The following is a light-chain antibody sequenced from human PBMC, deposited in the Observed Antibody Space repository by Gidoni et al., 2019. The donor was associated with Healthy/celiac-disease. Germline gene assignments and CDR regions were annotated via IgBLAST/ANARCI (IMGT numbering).Light chain of an antibody. V-gene: IGLV2-23*01. Sequence: QSALTQPAPVSGSPGTAITISCTGTSSDVGSYNLVSWYQQHPGKAPKLMIYEGSKRPSGVSNRFSGSKSGNTASLTISGLQAEDEADYYCCSYAGSSTYVFGTGTKVTVL. J-gene: IGLJ1*01. CDR3: CSYAGSSTYV. CDR2: EGS. CDR1: SSDVGSYNL.